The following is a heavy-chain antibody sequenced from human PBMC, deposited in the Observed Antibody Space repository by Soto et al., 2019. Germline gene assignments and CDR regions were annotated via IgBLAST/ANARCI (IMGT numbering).Heavy chain of an antibody. CDR3: AIGYCTHGVWPCLCMDV. Sequence: QVQLVQSGAEVKKPGASVKVSCKASGYTFTSYDINWVRQATGQGLEWMGWMNPNSGNTGYAQKFQGRVTMTRNTSISTAYMKLSSLRSEDTAVYYCAIGYCTHGVWPCLCMDVWGQGTTVTVSS. CDR1: GYTFTSYD. V-gene: IGHV1-8*01. J-gene: IGHJ6*02. CDR2: MNPNSGNT. D-gene: IGHD2-8*01.